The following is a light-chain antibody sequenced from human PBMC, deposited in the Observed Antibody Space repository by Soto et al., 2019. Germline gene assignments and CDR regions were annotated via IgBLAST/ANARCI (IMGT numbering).Light chain of an antibody. Sequence: EIVLTQSPGTLSLSPGETATLSCRASQSVSSDYLAWYQHKRGQAPRLLIYGASSRATGIPDRFSGSGSGTAFTLTIRRLEPEDFAVYYCQRYGSSPLYTFGQGTKLEI. V-gene: IGKV3-20*01. CDR2: GAS. CDR1: QSVSSDY. CDR3: QRYGSSPLYT. J-gene: IGKJ2*01.